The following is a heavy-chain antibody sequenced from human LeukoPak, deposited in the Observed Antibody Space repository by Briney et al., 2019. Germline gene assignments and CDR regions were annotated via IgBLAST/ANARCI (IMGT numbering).Heavy chain of an antibody. D-gene: IGHD2-2*01. CDR3: ASLPAAMRLHFDY. Sequence: GGSLRLSCAASGFTLSSYWMSWVRQAPGKGLEWVANIKQDGSEKYYVDSVKGRFTISRDNAKNSLYLQMSSLRAEDTAVYYCASLPAAMRLHFDYWGQGTLVTVSS. J-gene: IGHJ4*02. CDR1: GFTLSSYW. V-gene: IGHV3-7*01. CDR2: IKQDGSEK.